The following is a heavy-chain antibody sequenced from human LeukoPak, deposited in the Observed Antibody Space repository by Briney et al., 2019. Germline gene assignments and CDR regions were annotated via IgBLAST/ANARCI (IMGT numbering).Heavy chain of an antibody. D-gene: IGHD3-3*01. V-gene: IGHV4-61*02. J-gene: IGHJ5*02. CDR3: ARDHITISPRRAGNWFDP. CDR1: GGSISSGSYY. CDR2: IYTSGST. Sequence: SETLSLTCTVSGGSISSGSYYWSWIRQPAGKGLEWIGRIYTSGSTNYNPSLKSRVTISVDTSKNQFSLKLSSVTAADTAVYYCARDHITISPRRAGNWFDPWGQRTLVTVSS.